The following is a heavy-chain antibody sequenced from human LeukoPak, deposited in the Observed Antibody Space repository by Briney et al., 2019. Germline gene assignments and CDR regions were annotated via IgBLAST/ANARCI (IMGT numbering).Heavy chain of an antibody. Sequence: KSSETLSLTCTVSGGSISSYYWSWIRLPPGKGLEYIGYIYYSGSTNYNPSLKSRVTISVDTSKNQFSLKLSSVTAADTAVYYCARDSMVRGVLSSIYWGQGTLVTVSS. CDR2: IYYSGST. V-gene: IGHV4-59*01. CDR3: ARDSMVRGVLSSIY. CDR1: GGSISSYY. D-gene: IGHD3-10*01. J-gene: IGHJ4*02.